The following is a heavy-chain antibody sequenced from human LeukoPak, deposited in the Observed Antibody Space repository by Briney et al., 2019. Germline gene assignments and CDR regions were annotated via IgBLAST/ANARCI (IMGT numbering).Heavy chain of an antibody. CDR1: GYTFTSYV. CDR3: ARGSDFWSGYLHGMDV. V-gene: IGHV1-18*01. D-gene: IGHD3-3*01. Sequence: ASVKVSCKASGYTFTSYVISWVRQAPGQGLEWMGWISAYNGNTNYAQKLQGRVTMTTDTSTSTAYMELRSLRSDDTAVYYCARGSDFWSGYLHGMDVWGQGTTVTVFS. CDR2: ISAYNGNT. J-gene: IGHJ6*02.